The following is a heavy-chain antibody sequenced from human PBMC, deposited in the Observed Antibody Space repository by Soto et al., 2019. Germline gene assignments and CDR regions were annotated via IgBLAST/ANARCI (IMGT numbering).Heavy chain of an antibody. CDR2: INHSGST. V-gene: IGHV4-34*01. CDR3: ASLNYGDSNPVDY. CDR1: GGSFSGYY. J-gene: IGHJ4*02. Sequence: SETLSLTCAVYGGSFSGYYWSWIRQPPGKGLEWIGEINHSGSTNYNPSLKSRVTISVDTSKNQFSLKLSSVTAADTAVYYCASLNYGDSNPVDYWGQGTLVTVSS. D-gene: IGHD4-17*01.